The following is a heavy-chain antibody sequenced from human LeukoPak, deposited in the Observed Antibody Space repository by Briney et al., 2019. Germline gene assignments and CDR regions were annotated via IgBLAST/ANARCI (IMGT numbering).Heavy chain of an antibody. Sequence: GGSLRLSCAASGFAFTSYTMNWVRQAPGKGLEWVSSISSSSSYIYYADSVQGLFTISRDNAKNSLYLQMSSLRVEDTAVYYCTRDFRGSYADYWGQGTLVTVSS. CDR1: GFAFTSYT. V-gene: IGHV3-21*01. CDR3: TRDFRGSYADY. D-gene: IGHD1-26*01. CDR2: ISSSSSYI. J-gene: IGHJ4*02.